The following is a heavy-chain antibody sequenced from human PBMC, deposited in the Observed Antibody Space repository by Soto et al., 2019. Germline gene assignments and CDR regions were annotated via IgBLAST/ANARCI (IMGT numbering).Heavy chain of an antibody. CDR1: GGSFSGYY. Sequence: QVQLQQWGAGLLKPSETLSLTCAVYGGSFSGYYWSWIRQPPGKGLEWIGEINHSGSTNYNPSLKSRVTISVDTSKNQFSLKLSSVTAADTAVYYCARRRYYGSGSPFDYWGQGTLVTVSS. V-gene: IGHV4-34*01. CDR3: ARRRYYGSGSPFDY. J-gene: IGHJ4*02. D-gene: IGHD3-10*01. CDR2: INHSGST.